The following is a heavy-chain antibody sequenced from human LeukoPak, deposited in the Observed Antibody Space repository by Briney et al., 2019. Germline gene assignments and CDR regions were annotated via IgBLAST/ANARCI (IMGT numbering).Heavy chain of an antibody. Sequence: GGSLRLSCAASGFTFSSYAMHWVRQAPGKGLEWVAVISYDGSNKYYADSVKGRFTISRDNSKNTLYLQMNSLRAEDTAVYYCARDTKRDGYNWGYYYYYYGMDVWGQGTTVTVSS. CDR2: ISYDGSNK. CDR1: GFTFSSYA. CDR3: ARDTKRDGYNWGYYYYYYGMDV. J-gene: IGHJ6*02. D-gene: IGHD5-24*01. V-gene: IGHV3-30-3*01.